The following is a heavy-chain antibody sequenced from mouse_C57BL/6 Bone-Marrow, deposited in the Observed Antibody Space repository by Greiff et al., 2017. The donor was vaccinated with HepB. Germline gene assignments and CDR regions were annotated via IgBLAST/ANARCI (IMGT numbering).Heavy chain of an antibody. V-gene: IGHV7-3*01. D-gene: IGHD4-1*01. CDR3: ARTGVLFDY. CDR1: GFTFTDYY. Sequence: EVHLVESGGGLVQPGGSLSLSCAASGFTFTDYYMSWVRPPPGKALEWLGFIRNKANGYTTEYSASVKGRFTISRDNSQSILYLQMNALRAEDSATYYCARTGVLFDYWGQGTTLTVSS. CDR2: IRNKANGYTT. J-gene: IGHJ2*01.